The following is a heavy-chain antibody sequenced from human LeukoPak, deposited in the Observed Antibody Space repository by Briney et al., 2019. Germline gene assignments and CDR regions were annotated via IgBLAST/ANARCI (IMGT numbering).Heavy chain of an antibody. CDR2: IYTSGST. J-gene: IGHJ4*02. CDR1: GGSISSGSYY. CDR3: ARSGYSYGNPFYFDY. D-gene: IGHD5-18*01. V-gene: IGHV4-61*02. Sequence: PSQTLSLTCTVSGGSISSGSYYWRWIRQPAGKGLEWIGRIYTSGSTNYNPSLKSRVTISVDTSKNQFSLKLSSVTAADTAVYYCARSGYSYGNPFYFDYWGQGTLVTVSS.